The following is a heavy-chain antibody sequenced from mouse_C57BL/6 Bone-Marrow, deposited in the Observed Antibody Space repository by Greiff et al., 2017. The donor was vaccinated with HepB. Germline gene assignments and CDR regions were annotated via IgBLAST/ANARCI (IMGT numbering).Heavy chain of an antibody. CDR2: INPGSGGT. CDR1: GYAFTNYL. Sequence: VQLQQSGAELVRPGTSVKVSCKASGYAFTNYLIEWVKQRPGQGLEWIGVINPGSGGTNYNEKFKGTATLAADKSSSSASLPLRSLTSADSAVSFCARLNSSKEGDYWGQGTTLTVSS. J-gene: IGHJ2*01. CDR3: ARLNSSKEGDY. V-gene: IGHV1-54*01. D-gene: IGHD2-5*01.